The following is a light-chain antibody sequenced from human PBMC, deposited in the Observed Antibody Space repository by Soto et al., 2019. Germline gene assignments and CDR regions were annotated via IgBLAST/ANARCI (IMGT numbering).Light chain of an antibody. J-gene: IGKJ4*01. Sequence: EKVMTQSPATLSVSPGERATLSCRASQRVNSNLAWHQQKPGQAPRHLTYGSSIKATGIPARFSGSASGTEFTRTIGSLQSEDFAVYYCQQYNDWPLTFGGGAKVEIK. CDR3: QQYNDWPLT. CDR2: GSS. CDR1: QRVNSN. V-gene: IGKV3-15*01.